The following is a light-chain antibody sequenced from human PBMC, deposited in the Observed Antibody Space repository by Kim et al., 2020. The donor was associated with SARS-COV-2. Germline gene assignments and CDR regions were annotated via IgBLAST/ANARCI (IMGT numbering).Light chain of an antibody. V-gene: IGKV3-15*01. Sequence: GERATLYSRDSQSVGSNLGWYQQKPGQAPRHRIYGASTRATGTPDRFSGSGYGKEFTLTNSSLQSEDLAGYYCQQYNNWPHQTFGQGTKVDIK. CDR2: GAS. J-gene: IGKJ1*01. CDR1: QSVGSN. CDR3: QQYNNWPHQT.